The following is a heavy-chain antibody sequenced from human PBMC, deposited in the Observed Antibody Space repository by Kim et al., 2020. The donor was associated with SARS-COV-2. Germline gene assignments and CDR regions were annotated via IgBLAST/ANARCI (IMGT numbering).Heavy chain of an antibody. V-gene: IGHV4-4*07. J-gene: IGHJ3*02. CDR3: ARVVTGTTSLAFDI. Sequence: TPSLKSRVTMSVDTSKNQFSLKLSSVTAADTAVYYCARVVTGTTSLAFDIWGQGTMVTVSS. D-gene: IGHD1-7*01.